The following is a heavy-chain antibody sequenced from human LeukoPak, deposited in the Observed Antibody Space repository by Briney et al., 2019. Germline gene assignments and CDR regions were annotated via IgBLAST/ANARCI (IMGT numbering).Heavy chain of an antibody. CDR1: GYTFTSYG. Sequence: GASVKVSCKASGYTFTSYGSSWVRQPPGQGLEWMGWISAYNGNTNYAQKLQGRVTMTTDTSTSTAYMELRSLRSDDTAVYYCARILLWFGEFLYYFAYWGQGTLVTVSS. J-gene: IGHJ4*02. D-gene: IGHD3-10*01. CDR3: ARILLWFGEFLYYFAY. CDR2: ISAYNGNT. V-gene: IGHV1-18*01.